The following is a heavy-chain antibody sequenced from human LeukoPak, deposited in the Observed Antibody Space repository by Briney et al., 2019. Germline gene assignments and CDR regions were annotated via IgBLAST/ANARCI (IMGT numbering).Heavy chain of an antibody. V-gene: IGHV4-34*01. CDR1: GGSFSGYY. CDR2: INHSGST. CDR3: ARLTAQGGNNWFDP. Sequence: PSETLSLTCAVYGGSFSGYYWSWIRQPPGKGLEWIGEINHSGSTNYNPSLKSRVTISVDTSKNQFSLKLSSVTAADTAVYYCARLTAQGGNNWFDPWGQGTLVTVSS. D-gene: IGHD3-16*01. J-gene: IGHJ5*02.